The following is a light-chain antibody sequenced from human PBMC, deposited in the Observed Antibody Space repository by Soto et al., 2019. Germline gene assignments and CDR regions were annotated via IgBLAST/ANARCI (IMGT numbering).Light chain of an antibody. V-gene: IGKV3-20*01. CDR2: GAS. CDR3: QQYVTSPLT. Sequence: EIVLTQSPGTLSLSPGERATLSCRASQSVSSTYLAWFQQKPGQAPRLLTYGASSRATGIPDRFSGTGSGTDFTLTISRLEPEDFAVYYCQQYVTSPLTFGGGTKVDI. CDR1: QSVSSTY. J-gene: IGKJ4*01.